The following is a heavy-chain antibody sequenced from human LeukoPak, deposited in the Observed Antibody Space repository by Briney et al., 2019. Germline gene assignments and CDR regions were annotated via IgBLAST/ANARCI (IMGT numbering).Heavy chain of an antibody. J-gene: IGHJ2*01. D-gene: IGHD3-16*01. Sequence: GGSLRLSCAASGFTFSSSGMHWVRQAPGKGLEWVAVISYHGSNKNYADSVKGRFTISRDNSKNTLYLQMDRLRAEDTAVYYCAKAGSLGLRYPNWYFDLCGRGTLVTVSS. CDR2: ISYHGSNK. V-gene: IGHV3-30*18. CDR3: AKAGSLGLRYPNWYFDL. CDR1: GFTFSSSG.